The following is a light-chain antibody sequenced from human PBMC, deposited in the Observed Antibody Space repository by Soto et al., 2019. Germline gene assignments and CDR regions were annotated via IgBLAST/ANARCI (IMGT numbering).Light chain of an antibody. CDR1: QSIASN. CDR3: QQYGSSGT. V-gene: IGKV3-15*01. J-gene: IGKJ1*01. CDR2: GAS. Sequence: IVMTQSPATLSVSPGERATLSCRASQSIASNLAWYQQKPGQAPRLLMYGASTRATGIPARFSGSGSGTEFTLTISRLEPEDFAVYYCQQYGSSGTFGQGTKVDIK.